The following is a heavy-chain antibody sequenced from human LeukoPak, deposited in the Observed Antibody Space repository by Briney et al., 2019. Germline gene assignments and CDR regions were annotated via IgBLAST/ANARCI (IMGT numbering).Heavy chain of an antibody. CDR1: GFTVSSYA. V-gene: IGHV3-23*01. J-gene: IGHJ6*02. Sequence: PGGSLRLSCAASGFTVSSYAMSWVRQAPGKGLEWVSAISGSGGRTYYADSVKGRFTISRDNSKNTLYLQMNSLRAEDTAVYYCAKGADMTTAYYYGMDVWGQGTTVTVSS. D-gene: IGHD4-11*01. CDR2: ISGSGGRT. CDR3: AKGADMTTAYYYGMDV.